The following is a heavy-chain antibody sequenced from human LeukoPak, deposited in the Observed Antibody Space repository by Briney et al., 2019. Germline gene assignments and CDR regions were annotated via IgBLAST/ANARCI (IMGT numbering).Heavy chain of an antibody. V-gene: IGHV4-59*12. CDR1: GGSISSYY. CDR2: IYYSGST. D-gene: IGHD6-6*01. J-gene: IGHJ3*02. Sequence: SETLSLTCTVSGGSISSYYWSWIRQPPGRGLEWIGYIYYSGSTNYNPSLKSRVTISVDTSKNQFSLKLSSVTAADTAVYYCARDPGRQLVRAFDIWGQGTMVTVSS. CDR3: ARDPGRQLVRAFDI.